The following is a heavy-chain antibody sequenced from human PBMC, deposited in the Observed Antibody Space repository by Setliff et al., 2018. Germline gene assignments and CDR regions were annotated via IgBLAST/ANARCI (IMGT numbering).Heavy chain of an antibody. CDR2: IYPGDSGI. CDR1: GYTFTQKW. Sequence: GESLKISCKGSGYTFTQKWIGWVRQMPGKGLEWMGVIYPGDSGIRYSPSFQGQVTISADKSINTAYLQWSSLKASDTATYYCARHIAGYADGHYTATYSYYYMDVWGQGTTVTVSS. CDR3: ARHIAGYADGHYTATYSYYYMDV. V-gene: IGHV5-51*01. J-gene: IGHJ6*03. D-gene: IGHD4-17*01.